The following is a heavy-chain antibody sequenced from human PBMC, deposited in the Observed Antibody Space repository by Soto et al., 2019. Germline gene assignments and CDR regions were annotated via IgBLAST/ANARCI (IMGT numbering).Heavy chain of an antibody. CDR2: INPNSGGT. J-gene: IGHJ5*02. Sequence: ASVKVSCKASGYTFTGDYMHWVRQAPGQGLEWMGWINPNSGGTNYAQKFQGRVTMTRDTSISTAYMELSRLRSDDTAVYYCAREGTTPSNYPWFDPWGQGTLVTGSS. D-gene: IGHD4-4*01. CDR1: GYTFTGDY. V-gene: IGHV1-2*02. CDR3: AREGTTPSNYPWFDP.